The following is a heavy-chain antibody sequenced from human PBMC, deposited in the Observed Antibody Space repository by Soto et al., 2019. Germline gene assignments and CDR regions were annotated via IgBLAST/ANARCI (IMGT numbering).Heavy chain of an antibody. J-gene: IGHJ4*02. CDR3: ARGRARGDRSSWYAFGH. CDR2: INDSGST. CDR1: GGSFSGNY. D-gene: IGHD6-13*01. Sequence: QVQLQQWGAGLLKPSETLSLTCAVYGGSFSGNYWSWIRQPPGTGLEWIGEINDSGSTNYNSSLKGRVTIPGATAKNQLSLKVGPVPAAATAVYYCARGRARGDRSSWYAFGHWGQGPLVTVSS. V-gene: IGHV4-34*01.